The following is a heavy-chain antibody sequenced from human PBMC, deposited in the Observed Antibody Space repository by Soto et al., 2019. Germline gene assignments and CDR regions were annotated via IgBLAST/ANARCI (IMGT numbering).Heavy chain of an antibody. CDR3: ARHPPAVYYYGMDV. Sequence: QVQLVQSGAEVKKPGSSVKVSCKASGGTFSSYAISWVRQAPGQGLEWMGGIIPIFGTANYAQKLQGRVTITADEYTSTAYMERSSRRSEDTAVYYCARHPPAVYYYGMDVWGQGTTVTVSS. J-gene: IGHJ6*02. CDR2: IIPIFGTA. V-gene: IGHV1-69*12. CDR1: GGTFSSYA.